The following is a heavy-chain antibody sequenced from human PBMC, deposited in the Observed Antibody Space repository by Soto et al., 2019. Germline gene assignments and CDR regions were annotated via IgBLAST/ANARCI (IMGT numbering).Heavy chain of an antibody. CDR3: AKEGYSYGYDWFDP. CDR2: ISSSTSYI. CDR1: GFSYITYS. V-gene: IGHV3-21*04. D-gene: IGHD5-18*01. Sequence: GGSLRLSCAASGFSYITYSMNWVRQATGKGLEWVASISSSTSYIYYADSVKGRFTISRDNSKNTLYLQMNSLRAEDTAVYYCAKEGYSYGYDWFDPWGQGTLVTV. J-gene: IGHJ5*02.